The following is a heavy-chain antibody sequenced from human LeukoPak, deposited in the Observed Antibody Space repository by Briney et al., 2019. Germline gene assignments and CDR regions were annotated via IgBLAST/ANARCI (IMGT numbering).Heavy chain of an antibody. D-gene: IGHD4-17*01. Sequence: GGSLRLSCAASGFTFSSYSMNWVRQAPGKGLEWVSFISSSSSSINYADSVKGRFTISRDNAKNSLYLQMNSLRAEDTAVYYCAKVTTTIPQFDYWGQGTLVTVSS. V-gene: IGHV3-21*04. CDR2: ISSSSSSI. CDR3: AKVTTTIPQFDY. J-gene: IGHJ4*02. CDR1: GFTFSSYS.